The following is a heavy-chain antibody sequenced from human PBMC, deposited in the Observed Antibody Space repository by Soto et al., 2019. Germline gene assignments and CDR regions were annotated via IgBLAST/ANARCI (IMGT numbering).Heavy chain of an antibody. CDR2: ISGSGGTT. Sequence: EVQLLESGGGLVQPGGSLRLSCGGSGFTFNSYAMTWVRQAPGKGLEWVSAISGSGGTTYYANSVKGRFTISRDQSKATLYLQMHSLRAEDTAIYYCAKDRHYGSGTYSDSYLDYWGQGTLVTVSS. CDR3: AKDRHYGSGTYSDSYLDY. J-gene: IGHJ4*02. V-gene: IGHV3-23*01. CDR1: GFTFNSYA. D-gene: IGHD3-10*01.